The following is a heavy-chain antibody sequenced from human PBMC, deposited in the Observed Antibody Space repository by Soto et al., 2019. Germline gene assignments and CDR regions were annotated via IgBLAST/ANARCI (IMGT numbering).Heavy chain of an antibody. Sequence: EVQLVESGGGLVQPGGSLRLSCAASGFTFTSYWMHWVRQAPGKGLVWVSRINTDGGRTSYADSVKGRFTISRDNAKNTVHLQMNSLRAEDTAVYYCARVLEWELYDNWGQGTLVTVSS. V-gene: IGHV3-74*01. CDR1: GFTFTSYW. D-gene: IGHD1-26*01. CDR3: ARVLEWELYDN. J-gene: IGHJ4*02. CDR2: INTDGGRT.